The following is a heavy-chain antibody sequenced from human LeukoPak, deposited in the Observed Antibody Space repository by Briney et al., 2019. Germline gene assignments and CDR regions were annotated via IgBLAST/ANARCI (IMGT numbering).Heavy chain of an antibody. CDR2: IHTSGST. Sequence: SETLSLTCIVFGGSVGYGSNYWSWIRQPAGKGLEWIGRIHTSGSTNYSPSLKSRVTISVDLSKNQFSLKLSSVTAADTAVYYCARVTARSFDYWGQGTLVTVSS. CDR1: GGSVGYGSNY. V-gene: IGHV4-61*02. D-gene: IGHD6-6*01. J-gene: IGHJ4*02. CDR3: ARVTARSFDY.